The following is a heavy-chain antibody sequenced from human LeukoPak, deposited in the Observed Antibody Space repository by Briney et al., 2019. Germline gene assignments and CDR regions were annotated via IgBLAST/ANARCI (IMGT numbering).Heavy chain of an antibody. D-gene: IGHD3-9*01. Sequence: GGSLRLSCAASGFTFDDYGMSWVRQAPGKGLEWVSAISGSGGSTYYADSVKGRFTISRDNSKNTLYLQMNSLRAEDTAVYYCAKRGYDILTGYYKDYYYYYMDVWGKGTTVTVSS. CDR3: AKRGYDILTGYYKDYYYYYMDV. J-gene: IGHJ6*03. V-gene: IGHV3-23*01. CDR2: ISGSGGST. CDR1: GFTFDDYG.